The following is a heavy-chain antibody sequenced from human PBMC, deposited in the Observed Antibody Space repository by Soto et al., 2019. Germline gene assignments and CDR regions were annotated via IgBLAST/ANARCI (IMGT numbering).Heavy chain of an antibody. CDR3: ARDNGWLVPPPPLYYGMGV. CDR1: GFTFSSYS. V-gene: IGHV3-21*01. Sequence: PGGSLRLSCAASGFTFSSYSMNWVRQAPGKGLEWVSSISSSSSYIYYADSVKGRFTISRDNAKNSLYLQMNSLRAEDTAVYYCARDNGWLVPPPPLYYGMGVWGQGTTVTVSS. D-gene: IGHD6-19*01. CDR2: ISSSSSYI. J-gene: IGHJ6*02.